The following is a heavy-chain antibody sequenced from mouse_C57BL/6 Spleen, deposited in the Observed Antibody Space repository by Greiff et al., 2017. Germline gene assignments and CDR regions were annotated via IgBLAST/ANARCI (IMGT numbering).Heavy chain of an antibody. CDR1: GYTFTDYE. V-gene: IGHV1-15*01. CDR3: TRGGNYDLYAMDY. CDR2: IDPETGGT. J-gene: IGHJ4*01. Sequence: QVQLQQSGAELVRPGASVTLSCKASGYTFTDYEMHWVKQTPVHGLEWIGAIDPETGGTAYNQKFKGKAILTADKSSSTAYMELRSLTSEDSAVYYCTRGGNYDLYAMDYWGQGTSVTVSS. D-gene: IGHD2-1*01.